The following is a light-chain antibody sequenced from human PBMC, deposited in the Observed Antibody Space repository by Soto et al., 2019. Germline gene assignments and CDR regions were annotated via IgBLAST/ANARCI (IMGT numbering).Light chain of an antibody. Sequence: DSQMTQSPSSLSASVGDRVTITCRASQSISSYLNWYQQKPGKAPKVLIYAASTLQSGVPSRFSGSGAGTHFTLNISSLQPEDFATYFCQQSYTTPCTFGPGTKVEIK. CDR1: QSISSY. CDR2: AAS. CDR3: QQSYTTPCT. V-gene: IGKV1-39*01. J-gene: IGKJ3*01.